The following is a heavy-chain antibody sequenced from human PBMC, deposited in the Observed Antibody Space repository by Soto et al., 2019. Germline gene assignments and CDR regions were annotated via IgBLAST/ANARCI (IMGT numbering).Heavy chain of an antibody. CDR2: IYYSGSN. Sequence: SETLSLTCTVSGASISSYYWSWIRQPPGKGLEWIGYIYYSGSNNYNPSLKSRVTISVDTSKNQFSLKLSSVTAADTAVYYCARGGYCSSTSCYLRWFDPWGQGILVTVSS. V-gene: IGHV4-59*12. J-gene: IGHJ5*02. CDR1: GASISSYY. D-gene: IGHD2-2*01. CDR3: ARGGYCSSTSCYLRWFDP.